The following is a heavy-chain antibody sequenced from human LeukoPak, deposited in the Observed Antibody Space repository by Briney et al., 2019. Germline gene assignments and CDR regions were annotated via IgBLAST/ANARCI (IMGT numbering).Heavy chain of an antibody. Sequence: GTSVKVSCKASGFTFTSSAVQWVRQARGQRLEWIGWIVVGSGNTNYAQKFQERVTITRDMSTSTAYMELSSLRSEDTDVYYCAADGQEGATLHDAFDIWGQGTMVTVSS. CDR2: IVVGSGNT. CDR3: AADGQEGATLHDAFDI. CDR1: GFTFTSSA. J-gene: IGHJ3*02. V-gene: IGHV1-58*01. D-gene: IGHD1-26*01.